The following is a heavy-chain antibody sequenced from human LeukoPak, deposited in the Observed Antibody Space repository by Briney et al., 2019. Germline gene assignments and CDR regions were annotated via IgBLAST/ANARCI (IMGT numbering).Heavy chain of an antibody. Sequence: KPSETLSLTCTVSGGSVSSSSHYWGWIRQPPGKGLEWIGSLYYSGSTHYNPSLKSRVTISVDTSKNQFSLKLNSVTAADTAVYYCAAYDSSGGYFDYWGQGTLVTVSS. D-gene: IGHD3-22*01. J-gene: IGHJ4*02. CDR3: AAYDSSGGYFDY. CDR2: LYYSGST. CDR1: GGSVSSSSHY. V-gene: IGHV4-39*01.